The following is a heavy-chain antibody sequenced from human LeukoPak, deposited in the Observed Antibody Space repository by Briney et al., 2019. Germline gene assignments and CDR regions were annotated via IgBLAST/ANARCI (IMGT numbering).Heavy chain of an antibody. J-gene: IGHJ4*02. CDR2: IKQDGSEK. D-gene: IGHD3-16*01. CDR1: GFTFSNYW. CDR3: VRDDGGAGQNFDY. Sequence: GGSLRLSCAASGFTFSNYWMSWVRQAPGKGLEWVANIKQDGSEKYYVDSVKGRFTISRDNAKNTLYLQMTSLRAEDTAVYYCVRDDGGAGQNFDYWGQGTLVTVSS. V-gene: IGHV3-7*01.